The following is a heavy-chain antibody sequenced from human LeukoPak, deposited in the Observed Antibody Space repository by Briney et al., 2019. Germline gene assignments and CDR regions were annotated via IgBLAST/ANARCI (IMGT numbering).Heavy chain of an antibody. J-gene: IGHJ4*02. V-gene: IGHV3-30*03. CDR1: GFTFSRHG. CDR3: ARVGEIAATNLDY. Sequence: PGGSLRLSCAPSGFTFSRHGMHWVRQAPGKGLEWVAIISNDGSRKYYAHSVEGRFTISRDNSKNTLYLQMNSLRAEDTAVYYCARVGEIAATNLDYWGQGTLVTVSS. CDR2: ISNDGSRK. D-gene: IGHD6-13*01.